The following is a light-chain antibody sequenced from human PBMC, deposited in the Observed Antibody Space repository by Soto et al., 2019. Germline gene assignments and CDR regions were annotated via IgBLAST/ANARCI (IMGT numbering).Light chain of an antibody. Sequence: QSALTQPASVSGSPGQSIIISCTGTSSDVGGYNRVSWYQQHPDKAPKLIIYEVTNRPSGISNRFSGSKSGDTASLTISGLQAEDEADYYCYSYRSGSAHVFGTGTKVTVL. CDR2: EVT. CDR1: SSDVGGYNR. J-gene: IGLJ1*01. CDR3: YSYRSGSAHV. V-gene: IGLV2-14*01.